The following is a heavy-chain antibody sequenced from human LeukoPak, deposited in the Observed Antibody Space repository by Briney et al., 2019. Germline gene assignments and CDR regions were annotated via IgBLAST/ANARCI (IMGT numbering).Heavy chain of an antibody. CDR1: GGSISNKY. CDR2: IYYSGST. V-gene: IGHV4-59*01. Sequence: SETLSLTCTVSGGSISNKYWSWIRQPPGKGLEWIGYIYYSGSTNYNPSLKSRVTILVDTSKNQFSLKLSSVTAADTAVYFCARGEAFDPWGQGTLVTVSS. J-gene: IGHJ5*02. CDR3: ARGEAFDP. D-gene: IGHD1-26*01.